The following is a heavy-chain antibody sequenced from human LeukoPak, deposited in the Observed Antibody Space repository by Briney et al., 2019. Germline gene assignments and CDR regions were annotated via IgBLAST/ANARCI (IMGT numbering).Heavy chain of an antibody. J-gene: IGHJ4*02. Sequence: EASVKVSCKASGYTFTSYGISWVRQAPGQGLEWMGWIGAYNGNTNYAQKLQGRVTMTTDTSTSTAYMELRSLRSDDTAVYYCARDDDILTGYSPHYWGQGTLVTVSS. V-gene: IGHV1-18*04. D-gene: IGHD3-9*01. CDR1: GYTFTSYG. CDR2: IGAYNGNT. CDR3: ARDDDILTGYSPHY.